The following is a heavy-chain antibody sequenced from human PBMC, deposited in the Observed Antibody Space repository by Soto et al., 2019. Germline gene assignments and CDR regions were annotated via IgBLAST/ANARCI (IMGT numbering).Heavy chain of an antibody. CDR3: ARLLSSGYYYAMDV. J-gene: IGHJ6*02. CDR1: GGSISSYY. V-gene: IGHV4-59*01. CDR2: IYYSGST. D-gene: IGHD6-25*01. Sequence: QVQLQESGPGLVKPSETLSLTCTVSGGSISSYYWSWIRQPPGKGLEWIGLIYYSGSTHYNPSLTGRVTISVDPSKNQVSLNVSAVTAAAAAVYYCARLLSSGYYYAMDVWGQGTAVTVCS.